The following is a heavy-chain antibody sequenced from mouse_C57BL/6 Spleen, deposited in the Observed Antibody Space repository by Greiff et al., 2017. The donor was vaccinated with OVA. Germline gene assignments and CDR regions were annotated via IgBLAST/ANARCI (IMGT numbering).Heavy chain of an antibody. CDR1: GYTFTDYN. CDR3: VRESTVVAKDY. D-gene: IGHD1-1*01. V-gene: IGHV1-22*01. CDR2: INPNNGGT. J-gene: IGHJ2*01. Sequence: EVQLQQSGPELVKPGASVKMSCKASGYTFTDYNMHWVKQSPGKSLEWIGYINPNNGGTSYNQKFKSKATLTVNKSSSTAYMELRSLTSEDSAVYCCVRESTVVAKDYWGQGTTLTVSS.